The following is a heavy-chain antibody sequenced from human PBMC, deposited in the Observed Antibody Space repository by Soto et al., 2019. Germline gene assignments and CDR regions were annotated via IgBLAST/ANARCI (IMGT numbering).Heavy chain of an antibody. V-gene: IGHV4-61*01. CDR1: GGSVNSGSYY. Sequence: ETLCRSCAVSGGSVNSGSYYWGWIRQPPGKGLEWIGYSDYTGSTNYNPSLQSRVSISVDTSKNQFSLKLSSVNAADTAVYYCAREVVVVKDSTYNGMDVWGQGTTVTVSS. D-gene: IGHD2-15*01. J-gene: IGHJ6*02. CDR3: AREVVVVKDSTYNGMDV. CDR2: SDYTGST.